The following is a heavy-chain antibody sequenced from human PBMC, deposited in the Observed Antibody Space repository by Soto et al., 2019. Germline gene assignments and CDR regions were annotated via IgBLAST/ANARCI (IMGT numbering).Heavy chain of an antibody. CDR2: ISYDGSNK. J-gene: IGHJ6*02. V-gene: IGHV3-30*18. CDR3: AKDEVDCSGGSCYRYYYYGMDV. Sequence: GGSLRLSCAASGFTFSSYCMHWVRQAPGKGLEWVAVISYDGSNKYYADSVKGRFTISRDNSKNTLYLQMNSLRAEDTAVYYCAKDEVDCSGGSCYRYYYYGMDVWGQGTTVTVSS. CDR1: GFTFSSYC. D-gene: IGHD2-15*01.